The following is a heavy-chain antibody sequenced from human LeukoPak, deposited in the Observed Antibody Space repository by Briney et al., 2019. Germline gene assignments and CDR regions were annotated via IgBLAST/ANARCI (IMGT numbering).Heavy chain of an antibody. Sequence: PGGSLGLSCAASGLTFDDYGRSGVRQAPGKGREWVSGINWNGGSTGYADSVKGRFTISRDNAKNSLYLQMNSLRAEDTALYYCARSDAGYSSGWCVFDYWGQGTLVTVSS. CDR3: ARSDAGYSSGWCVFDY. V-gene: IGHV3-20*04. D-gene: IGHD6-19*01. J-gene: IGHJ4*02. CDR2: INWNGGST. CDR1: GLTFDDYG.